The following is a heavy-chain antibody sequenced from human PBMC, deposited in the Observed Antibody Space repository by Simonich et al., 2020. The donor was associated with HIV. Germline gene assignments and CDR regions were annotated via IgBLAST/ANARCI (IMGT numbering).Heavy chain of an antibody. CDR3: AREENTGYDSAFDI. V-gene: IGHV4-34*11. CDR1: GGSFSGYC. Sequence: QVHLQQWGAGLLEPSETLSLTCAVYGGSFSGYCWSWIQQPPGKGLEWMGYIYYIGSTNYNPSLKIRLTISVDTSKNQFSLKLSSLTAADTAVYYCAREENTGYDSAFDIWGQGTMVTVSS. CDR2: IYYIGST. D-gene: IGHD5-12*01. J-gene: IGHJ3*02.